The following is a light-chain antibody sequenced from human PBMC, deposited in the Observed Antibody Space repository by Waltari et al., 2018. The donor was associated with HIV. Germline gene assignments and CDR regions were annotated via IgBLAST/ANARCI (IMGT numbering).Light chain of an antibody. V-gene: IGLV1-51*01. CDR2: DNN. J-gene: IGLJ3*02. Sequence: QSVLTQPPSVSAAPGQKVTISCSGSSSTIENNYVSWYQQLPGTAPQLLIYDNNKRPSGIPDRCSGAKSGTSATLGITGLQTGDEADYYCGTWDSSLSAGVFGGGTKLTVL. CDR3: GTWDSSLSAGV. CDR1: SSTIENNY.